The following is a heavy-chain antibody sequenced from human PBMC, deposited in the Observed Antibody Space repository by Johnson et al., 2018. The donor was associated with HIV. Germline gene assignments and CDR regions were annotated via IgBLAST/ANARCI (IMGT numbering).Heavy chain of an antibody. V-gene: IGHV3-9*01. Sequence: VQLVESGGGLVQPGRSLRLSCAASGFTFDDYAMHWVRQAPGKGLEWVSGISWNSGNTGYADSVKGRFTISRDNAKNSLYLQMNSLRAGDTAVYYCARGRKDIEAADGLDNDAFDMWGQGTLVTVSS. CDR1: GFTFDDYA. D-gene: IGHD5-12*01. CDR3: ARGRKDIEAADGLDNDAFDM. CDR2: ISWNSGNT. J-gene: IGHJ3*02.